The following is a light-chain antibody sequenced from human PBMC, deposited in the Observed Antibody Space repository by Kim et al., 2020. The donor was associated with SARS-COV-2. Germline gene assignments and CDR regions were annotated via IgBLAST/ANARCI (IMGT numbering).Light chain of an antibody. J-gene: IGLJ2*01. CDR2: DVS. CDR1: SSDVGGYNY. V-gene: IGLV2-14*04. CDR3: SSYTSSNTVV. Sequence: GQSFTISCTGTSSDVGGYNYVSWYQQYPGKVPKLMIYDVSKRPSGVSNRFSASKSGNTASLTISGLQAEDEADYYCSSYTSSNTVVFGGGTQLTVL.